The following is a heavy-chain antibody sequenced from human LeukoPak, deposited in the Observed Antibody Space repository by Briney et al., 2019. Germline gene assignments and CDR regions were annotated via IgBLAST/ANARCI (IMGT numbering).Heavy chain of an antibody. CDR2: IIPIFGTA. Sequence: VASVKVSCKASAGTFSSYAISWVRQAPGQGLEWMGRIIPIFGTANYAQKFQGRVTITTDESTSTAYMELSSLRSEDTAVYYCARSTGETNDYWGQGTLVTVSS. CDR1: AGTFSSYA. D-gene: IGHD2-2*01. J-gene: IGHJ4*02. CDR3: ARSTGETNDY. V-gene: IGHV1-69*05.